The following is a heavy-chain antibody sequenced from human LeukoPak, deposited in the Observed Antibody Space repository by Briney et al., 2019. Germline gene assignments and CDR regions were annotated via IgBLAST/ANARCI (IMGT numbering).Heavy chain of an antibody. V-gene: IGHV3-30-3*01. CDR3: ARDNAPYTSSSSGLGLFDY. CDR1: GFTFSSYA. Sequence: PGGSLRLSCAASGFTFSSYAMHWVRQAPGKGLEWVAVISYDGSNKYYADSVKGRFTISRDNSKNTLYLQMNSLRAEDTAVYYCARDNAPYTSSSSGLGLFDYWGQGTLVTVSS. CDR2: ISYDGSNK. D-gene: IGHD6-6*01. J-gene: IGHJ4*02.